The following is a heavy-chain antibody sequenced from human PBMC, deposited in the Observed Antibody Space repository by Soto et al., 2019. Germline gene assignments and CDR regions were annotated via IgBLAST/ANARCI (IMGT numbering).Heavy chain of an antibody. D-gene: IGHD3-22*01. CDR3: AQSRRVNYYGMDV. J-gene: IGHJ6*02. V-gene: IGHV3-33*06. CDR2: IWYDGSNK. CDR1: GFTFSSYG. Sequence: QTGGSLRLSCAASGFTFSSYGMHWVRQAPGKGLEWVAVIWYDGSNKYYADSVKGRFTISRDNSKNTLYLQMNSLRAEDTAVYYCAQSRRVNYYGMDVWGQGTTVTVSS.